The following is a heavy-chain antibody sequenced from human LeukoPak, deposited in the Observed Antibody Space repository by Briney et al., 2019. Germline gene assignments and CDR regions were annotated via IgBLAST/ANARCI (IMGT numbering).Heavy chain of an antibody. CDR2: IIPIFGTA. V-gene: IGHV1-69*01. J-gene: IGHJ6*02. D-gene: IGHD3-22*01. CDR3: AGGYYDSSGAPHPLYYYYGMDV. Sequence: GSSVEVSCKASGGTFSSYAISWVRQAPGQGLEWMGGIIPIFGTANYAQKFQGRVTITADESTSTAYMELSSLRSEDTAVYYCAGGYYDSSGAPHPLYYYYGMDVWGQGTTVTVSS. CDR1: GGTFSSYA.